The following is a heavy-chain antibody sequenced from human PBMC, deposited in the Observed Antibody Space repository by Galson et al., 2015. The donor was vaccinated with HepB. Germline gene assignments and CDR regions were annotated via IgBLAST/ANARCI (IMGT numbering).Heavy chain of an antibody. Sequence: SLRLSCAASGFTFSSYAMHWVRQAPGKGLEWVAVISYDGSNKYYADSVKGRFTISRDNSKNTLYLQMNSLRAEDTAVYYCARDGGYSSGWFFYYGMDVWGQGTTVTVSS. J-gene: IGHJ6*02. CDR2: ISYDGSNK. CDR1: GFTFSSYA. V-gene: IGHV3-30-3*01. D-gene: IGHD6-19*01. CDR3: ARDGGYSSGWFFYYGMDV.